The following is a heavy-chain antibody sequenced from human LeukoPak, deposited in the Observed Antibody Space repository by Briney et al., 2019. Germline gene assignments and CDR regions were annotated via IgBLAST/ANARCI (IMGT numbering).Heavy chain of an antibody. J-gene: IGHJ4*02. CDR1: GYTFTGYY. CDR3: ARPPGNYYGSGSYYYFDY. CDR2: INPNSGGT. D-gene: IGHD3-10*01. Sequence: ASVKVSCKASGYTFTGYYMHWERQAPGQGLEWMGWINPNSGGTNYAQKFQGRVTMTRDTSISTAYMELSRLRSDDTAVYYCARPPGNYYGSGSYYYFDYWGQGTLVTVSS. V-gene: IGHV1-2*02.